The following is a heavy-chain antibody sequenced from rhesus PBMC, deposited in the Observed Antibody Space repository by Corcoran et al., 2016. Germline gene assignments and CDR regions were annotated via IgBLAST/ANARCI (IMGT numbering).Heavy chain of an antibody. V-gene: IGHV4-147*01. D-gene: IGHD4-29*01. CDR2: IYCRTWSP. J-gene: IGHJ4*01. Sequence: QVQLQESGPGLVKPSETLSLTCAVSGYSISSNYWSWIRQPTGKGLEGIGYIYCRTWSPHYNPSLRSRVTISTATSKHQFSLKLSSVTAADTAVYYCARHGSSYRYFDYWGQGVLVTVSS. CDR1: GYSISSNY. CDR3: ARHGSSYRYFDY.